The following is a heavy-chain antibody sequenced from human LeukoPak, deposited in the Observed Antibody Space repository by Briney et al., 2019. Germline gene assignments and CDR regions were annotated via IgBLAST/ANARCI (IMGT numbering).Heavy chain of an antibody. Sequence: HSGGSLRLSCAASGFTFSSYAMSCVRQAPGNGLEWVSAISGSGGSTYHADSVKGRFTISRDNSKNTLYLRMNSLRAEDTAVYYCAKDLKYYESSGYYYLCGQGTLVTVSS. J-gene: IGHJ5*02. CDR1: GFTFSSYA. V-gene: IGHV3-23*01. D-gene: IGHD3-22*01. CDR3: AKDLKYYESSGYYYL. CDR2: ISGSGGST.